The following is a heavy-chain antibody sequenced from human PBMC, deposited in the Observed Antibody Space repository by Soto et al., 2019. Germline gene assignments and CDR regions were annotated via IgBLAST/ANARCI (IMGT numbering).Heavy chain of an antibody. CDR3: SRRRHCSGGTCYADY. CDR2: IYGGDSDT. Sequence: QYQKISCVGSAYSFTPYWIGWARQMPETGVAWMRIIYGGDSDTSYIPSFHGQVRISADTSISTAYLQWGSLKASATAMSYCSRRRHCSGGTCYADYWGQGSPVTVSS. J-gene: IGHJ4*02. CDR1: AYSFTPYW. V-gene: IGHV5-51*01. D-gene: IGHD2-15*01.